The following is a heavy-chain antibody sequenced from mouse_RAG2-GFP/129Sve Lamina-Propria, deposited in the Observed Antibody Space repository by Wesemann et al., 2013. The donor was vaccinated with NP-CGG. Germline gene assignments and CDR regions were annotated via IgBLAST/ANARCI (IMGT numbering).Heavy chain of an antibody. Sequence: QVQLQQPGAELVMPGASVKLSCKASGYTFTSYWMHWVKQRPGRGLEWIGRIDPNSGGTKYNEKFKSKATLTVDKPSSTAYMQLSSLTSEDSAVYYCASAGYYGRAFAYWGQGTLVTVSA. CDR3: ASAGYYGRAFAY. J-gene: IGHJ3*01. CDR2: IDPNSGGT. D-gene: IGHD1-1*01. V-gene: IGHV1-62-3*01. CDR1: GYTFTSYW.